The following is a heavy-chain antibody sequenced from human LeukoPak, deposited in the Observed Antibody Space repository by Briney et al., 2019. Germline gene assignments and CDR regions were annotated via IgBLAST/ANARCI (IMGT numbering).Heavy chain of an antibody. Sequence: SVKVSCKASGGTFSSYAISWVRQAPGQGLEWMGRIIPILGIANYAQKFQGRVTITADKSTSTAYMELSSLRSEDTAVYYCAREEVGRITVVRGVMGYYYYGMDVWGQGTTVTVSS. J-gene: IGHJ6*02. D-gene: IGHD3-10*01. V-gene: IGHV1-69*04. CDR3: AREEVGRITVVRGVMGYYYYGMDV. CDR1: GGTFSSYA. CDR2: IIPILGIA.